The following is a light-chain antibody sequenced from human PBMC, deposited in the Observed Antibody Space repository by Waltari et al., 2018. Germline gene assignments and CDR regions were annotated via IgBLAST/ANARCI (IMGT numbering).Light chain of an antibody. V-gene: IGKV3-20*01. CDR3: QHYVNLPAT. J-gene: IGKJ1*01. CDR1: QSISHY. Sequence: EVVLTQSPGTLSLSPGEGATLSCRASQSISHYLAWYQQKPGQAPKLLIYHASSRATGIPDRLSGSGSGTDFSLTISRLEPEDFAVYYCQHYVNLPATFGQGTKVEI. CDR2: HAS.